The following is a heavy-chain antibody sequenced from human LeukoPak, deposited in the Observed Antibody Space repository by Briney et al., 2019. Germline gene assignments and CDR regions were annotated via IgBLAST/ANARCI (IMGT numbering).Heavy chain of an antibody. D-gene: IGHD1-26*01. CDR2: IYPGDYGP. CDR1: GYSFTSYC. V-gene: IGHV5-51*01. CDR3: GMSGDRVPLQDDVFDV. Sequence: GESLKISCKVSGYSFTSYCIGWVRQVPGKGLEWMGIIYPGDYGPTYSPSLQGQVTISVDKSINTAYLQWSSLQASDTAMYYCGMSGDRVPLQDDVFDVWGQGTMVTVST. J-gene: IGHJ3*01.